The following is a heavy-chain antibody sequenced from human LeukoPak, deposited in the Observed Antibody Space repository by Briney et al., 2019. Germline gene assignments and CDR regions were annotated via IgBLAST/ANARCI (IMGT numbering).Heavy chain of an antibody. J-gene: IGHJ4*02. CDR1: GFTFSSYA. V-gene: IGHV3-23*01. D-gene: IGHD5-12*01. CDR2: SSSGVNT. Sequence: PGGSLRLSCAASGFTFSSYAMSWVRQAPGKGLEWVSASSSGVNTYYSDSVMGRFTISRVNSKNSLYLQVNSLRAEDTAVYYCGKGLNRDYSGVGDSWGQGTLVTVSS. CDR3: GKGLNRDYSGVGDS.